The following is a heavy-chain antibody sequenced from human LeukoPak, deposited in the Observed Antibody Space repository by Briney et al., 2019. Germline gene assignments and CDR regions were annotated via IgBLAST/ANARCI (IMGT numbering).Heavy chain of an antibody. CDR2: IKQDGSET. V-gene: IGHV3-7*03. CDR3: ARDKGDYHTRGSLFVF. CDR1: GFIFSGYW. Sequence: AGGSLRLSCAASGFIFSGYWMSWVRQVPRKGLEWVANIKQDGSETYYVDSVKGRFTISRDNAKNSLYLQMNSLRGEDTAVYYCARDKGDYHTRGSLFVFGSQGTLVTVSS. D-gene: IGHD3-22*01. J-gene: IGHJ4*02.